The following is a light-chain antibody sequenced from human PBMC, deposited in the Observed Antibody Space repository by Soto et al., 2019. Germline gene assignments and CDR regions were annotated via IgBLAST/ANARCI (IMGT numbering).Light chain of an antibody. Sequence: EIVLTQSPATLSLSPGKRATLSCRASQSVRGYLAWYQQKLGQAPRLLISNAYNSAAGVPARFSGSGSGADFTLTISSLEPEDFAVYYCQQRSALPLTFGGGTKVEIK. CDR1: QSVRGY. V-gene: IGKV3-11*01. CDR2: NAY. CDR3: QQRSALPLT. J-gene: IGKJ4*01.